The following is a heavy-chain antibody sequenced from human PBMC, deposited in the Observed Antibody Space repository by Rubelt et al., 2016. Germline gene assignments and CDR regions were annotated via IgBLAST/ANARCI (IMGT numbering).Heavy chain of an antibody. CDR1: GFTFDDYA. D-gene: IGHD4-23*01. V-gene: IGHV3-9*01. CDR2: ISWNSGSI. CDR3: AKGILRWSVGYGMDV. Sequence: EVQLVESGGGLVQPGRSLRLSCAASGFTFDDYAMHWVRQAPGKGLEWVSGISWNSGSIGYAESVKGRFTISRDNAKNSLYLQMNSLRAEDTALYYCAKGILRWSVGYGMDVWGQGTTVTVSS. J-gene: IGHJ6*02.